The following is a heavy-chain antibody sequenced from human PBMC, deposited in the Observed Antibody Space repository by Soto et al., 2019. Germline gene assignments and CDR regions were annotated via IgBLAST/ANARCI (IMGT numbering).Heavy chain of an antibody. Sequence: SETLPLTCAVYGGSFSGYYRSWIRQPPGKGLEWIGEINHSGSTNYNPSLKSRVTISVDTSKNQFSLKLSSVTAADTAVYYCARGRSRGYRYGRPDYLGQGTLVTVS. J-gene: IGHJ4*02. CDR3: ARGRSRGYRYGRPDY. D-gene: IGHD5-18*01. CDR1: GGSFSGYY. V-gene: IGHV4-34*01. CDR2: INHSGST.